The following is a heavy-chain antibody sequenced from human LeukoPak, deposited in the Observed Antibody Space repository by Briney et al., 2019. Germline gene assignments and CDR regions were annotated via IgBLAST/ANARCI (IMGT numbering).Heavy chain of an antibody. CDR2: ISDSGGNT. CDR1: GFTLSSYA. J-gene: IGHJ4*02. D-gene: IGHD1-26*01. V-gene: IGHV3-23*01. Sequence: GGSLRLSCAASGFTLSSYAMTCVRQAPGKGLEWVSSISDSGGNTFYADSVKGRFSISRDISKNTLFLQINSLRAEDSAIYYCARLYGGTYAYWGRGTLVTVSS. CDR3: ARLYGGTYAY.